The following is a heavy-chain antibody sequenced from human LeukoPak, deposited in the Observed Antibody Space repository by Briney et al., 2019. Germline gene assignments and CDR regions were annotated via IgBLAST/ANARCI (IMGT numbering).Heavy chain of an antibody. CDR3: ARGGTTSWVYFDY. J-gene: IGHJ4*02. V-gene: IGHV4-34*01. D-gene: IGHD1-1*01. CDR2: INHSGST. Sequence: SETLSLTCAVYGGSFSGYYWSWIRQPPGKGLEWIGEINHSGSTNYNPSLKSRVTISVDTSKNQFSLKLSSVTAADTAAYYCARGGTTSWVYFDYWGQGTLVTVSS. CDR1: GGSFSGYY.